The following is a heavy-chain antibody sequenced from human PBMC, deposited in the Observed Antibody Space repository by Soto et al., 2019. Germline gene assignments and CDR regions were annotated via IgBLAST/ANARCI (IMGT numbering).Heavy chain of an antibody. Sequence: QVQLVQSGAEVKKPGSSLKVSCKASGGTFTNYAFSWVRQAPGQGPEWMGGIIPIFGTPDYAKKFQGRVIITADESTRTVSMELNSLRSDDTAVYYCARERSVGYCITTTCPKPFYYYAMDVWGQGTTVTVSS. CDR3: ARERSVGYCITTTCPKPFYYYAMDV. CDR1: GGTFTNYA. V-gene: IGHV1-69*12. CDR2: IIPIFGTP. J-gene: IGHJ6*02. D-gene: IGHD2-2*01.